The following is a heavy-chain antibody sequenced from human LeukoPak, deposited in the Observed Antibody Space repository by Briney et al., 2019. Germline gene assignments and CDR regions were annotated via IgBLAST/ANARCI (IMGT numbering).Heavy chain of an antibody. CDR1: GFAFSTYG. J-gene: IGHJ6*03. D-gene: IGHD3-10*01. V-gene: IGHV3-30*02. CDR2: IHSDGSDK. CDR3: AKVGIGDSVSRDYYYMDV. Sequence: PGGSLRLSCAASGFAFSTYGMHWVRQAPGKGLEWVTFIHSDGSDKYYADSVKGRFTISRDNSKNTLYLQMNSLRAEDTAVYYCAKVGIGDSVSRDYYYMDVWGKGTTVTISS.